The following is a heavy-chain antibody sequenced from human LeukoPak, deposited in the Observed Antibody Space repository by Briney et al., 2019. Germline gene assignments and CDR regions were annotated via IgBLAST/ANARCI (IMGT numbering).Heavy chain of an antibody. CDR1: GFTFSSYG. V-gene: IGHV3-30*18. Sequence: PGRSLRLSCSASGFTFSSYGMHWVRQAPGKGLEWVAVISYDGSNKYYADSVKGRFTISRDNSKNTLYLQMNSLRAEDTAVYYCAKEGGGRLRYFFVPPDYWGQGTLVTVSS. J-gene: IGHJ4*02. CDR2: ISYDGSNK. D-gene: IGHD3-9*01. CDR3: AKEGGGRLRYFFVPPDY.